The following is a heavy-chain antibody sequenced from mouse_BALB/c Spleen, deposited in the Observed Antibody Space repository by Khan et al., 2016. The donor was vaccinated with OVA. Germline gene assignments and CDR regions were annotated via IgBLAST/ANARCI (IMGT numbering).Heavy chain of an antibody. J-gene: IGHJ3*01. CDR3: ARDYGYAY. CDR2: INTYTGEP. D-gene: IGHD1-2*01. V-gene: IGHV9-3-1*01. CDR1: GYTFTNYG. Sequence: QIQLVQSGPELKKPGETVKISCKASGYTFTNYGMNWVKQAPGKGLKWMGWINTYTGEPTYADDFKGRSAFSLETSASTAYLQINNLKNEDTATYFCARDYGYAYWGQGTLVTVSA.